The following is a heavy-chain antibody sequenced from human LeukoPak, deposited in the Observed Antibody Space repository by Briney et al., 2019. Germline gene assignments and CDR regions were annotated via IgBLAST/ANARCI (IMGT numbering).Heavy chain of an antibody. J-gene: IGHJ6*02. CDR2: IIPIFGTA. CDR3: AREGIAVAGKSLFYYYGMDV. Sequence: SVKVSCKASGGTFSSYAISWVRQAPGQGLEWMGGIIPIFGTANYAQKFQGRVTITADESTSTAYMELSSLRSEDTAVYYCAREGIAVAGKSLFYYYGMDVWGQGTTVTVS. D-gene: IGHD6-19*01. CDR1: GGTFSSYA. V-gene: IGHV1-69*13.